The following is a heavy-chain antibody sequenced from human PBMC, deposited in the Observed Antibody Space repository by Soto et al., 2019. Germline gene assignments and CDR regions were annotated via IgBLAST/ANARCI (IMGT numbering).Heavy chain of an antibody. CDR2: IYPGDSDT. CDR3: ARLAVAGKTYDAFAI. D-gene: IGHD6-19*01. Sequence: PGESLKISCKGSGYSFTSYWIGWVRQMPGKGLEWMGIIYPGDSDTRYSPSFQGQVTISADKSISTAYLQWSSLKASDTAMYYCARLAVAGKTYDAFAIRGQGTMVTVSS. CDR1: GYSFTSYW. V-gene: IGHV5-51*01. J-gene: IGHJ3*02.